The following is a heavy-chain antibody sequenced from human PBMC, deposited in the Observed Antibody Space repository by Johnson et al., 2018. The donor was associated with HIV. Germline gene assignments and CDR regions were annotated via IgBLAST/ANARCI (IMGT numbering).Heavy chain of an antibody. CDR1: GFTFTNAW. J-gene: IGHJ3*02. Sequence: VQLVESGGGVVQPGRSLRLSCAASGFTFTNAWMSWVRQAPGKGLEWVGRIKSVSDDETKDYGSHVKGRFTISRDDSSNTLYLQMNGLKTEDTAVYYCTTPGDRWYTLVGEAAFDIWGQGTMVTVSS. V-gene: IGHV3-15*01. CDR2: IKSVSDDETK. D-gene: IGHD2-15*01. CDR3: TTPGDRWYTLVGEAAFDI.